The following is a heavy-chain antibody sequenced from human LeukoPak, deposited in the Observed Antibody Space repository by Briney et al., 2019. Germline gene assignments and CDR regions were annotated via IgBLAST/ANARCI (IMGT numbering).Heavy chain of an antibody. D-gene: IGHD6-19*01. CDR3: AQASSGWFAHYFEH. CDR2: ISWGGSNI. V-gene: IGHV3-9*01. Sequence: PGGSLRLSCAVSGFTFDEYAMHWVRQVPGKGLEWISGISWGGSNIEYADSVKGRFTISRDNAKKRLFLEMNSLRPEDTALYYCAQASSGWFAHYFEHWGQGTLVTVSS. CDR1: GFTFDEYA. J-gene: IGHJ4*02.